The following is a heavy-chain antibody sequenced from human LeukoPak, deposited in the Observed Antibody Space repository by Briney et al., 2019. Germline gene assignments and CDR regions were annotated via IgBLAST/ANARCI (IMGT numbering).Heavy chain of an antibody. CDR1: GFTFNNYW. CDR3: ARRGTGHGMDV. CDR2: INNDGSSA. Sequence: GGSLRLSCAASGFTFNNYWIHWVRQVPGKGLVWVSRINNDGSSASYVDSVKGRFTIPRDNAKNTLFLQMNSLRAEDTAVYYCARRGTGHGMDVWGQGTTVIVSS. V-gene: IGHV3-74*01. D-gene: IGHD1-1*01. J-gene: IGHJ6*02.